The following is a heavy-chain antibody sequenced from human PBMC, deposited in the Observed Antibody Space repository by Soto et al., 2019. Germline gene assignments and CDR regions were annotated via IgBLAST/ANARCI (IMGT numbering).Heavy chain of an antibody. CDR1: GFTFSDYF. Sequence: VHLVDSGGGLVKPGGSLRLSCAASGFTFSDYFMTWIRQAPGKGLEWVSYIGSRGSPIYYVDSVKGRFTISRDNAKDSLYLHMNTLRAEDTAVYYFAGVSSSSLFDYWGQGTLVTVSS. J-gene: IGHJ4*02. V-gene: IGHV3-11*01. CDR3: AGVSSSSLFDY. D-gene: IGHD6-6*01. CDR2: IGSRGSPI.